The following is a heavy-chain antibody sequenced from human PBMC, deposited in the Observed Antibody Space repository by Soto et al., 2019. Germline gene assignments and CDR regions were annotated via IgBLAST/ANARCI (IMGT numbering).Heavy chain of an antibody. V-gene: IGHV4-39*01. CDR2: IYYSGST. CDR1: GGSISSSSYY. J-gene: IGHJ4*02. Sequence: PSETLSLTCTVSGGSISSSSYYWGWIRQPPGKGLEWIGSIYYSGSTYYNPSLKSRVTISVDTSKNQFSLKLSSVTAADTAVYYCARRGVKSSSWFFDYWGQGTLVTVSS. D-gene: IGHD6-13*01. CDR3: ARRGVKSSSWFFDY.